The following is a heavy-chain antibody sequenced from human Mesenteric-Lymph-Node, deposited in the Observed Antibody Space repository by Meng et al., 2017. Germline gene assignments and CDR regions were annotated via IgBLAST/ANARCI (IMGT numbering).Heavy chain of an antibody. J-gene: IGHJ4*02. CDR3: ARGGATPMIIKY. D-gene: IGHD3-10*01. CDR2: VYHNGVT. V-gene: IGHV4-34*02. Sequence: QVQLKQWGAEVLMPSETLSLTCAAYGGSLSGYYWSWIRQPPGKGLEWMGEVYHNGVTKYSPSLRSRVVISIDTSKNQFSLNLRSVSAADTAMYYCARGGATPMIIKYWGPGTLVTVSS. CDR1: GGSLSGYY.